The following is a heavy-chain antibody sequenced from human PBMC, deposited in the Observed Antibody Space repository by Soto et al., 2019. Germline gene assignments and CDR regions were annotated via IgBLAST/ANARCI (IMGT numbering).Heavy chain of an antibody. J-gene: IGHJ3*02. V-gene: IGHV3-15*01. D-gene: IGHD2-2*01. Sequence: GGSLRLSCAASGFTFSNAWMSWVRQAPGKGLEWVGRIKSKTDGGTTDYAAPVKGRFTISRDDSKNTLYLQMNSLKTEDTAVYYCTTAEDIVVEPAWIDAFDIWGQGTMVTVSS. CDR3: TTAEDIVVEPAWIDAFDI. CDR1: GFTFSNAW. CDR2: IKSKTDGGTT.